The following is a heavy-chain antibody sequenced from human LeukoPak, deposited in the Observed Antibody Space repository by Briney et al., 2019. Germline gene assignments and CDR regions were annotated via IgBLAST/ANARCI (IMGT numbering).Heavy chain of an antibody. CDR2: ISSSSSTI. V-gene: IGHV3-48*01. J-gene: IGHJ4*02. Sequence: RGSLRLSCAASGFAFSSYSMNWVRQAPGKGLEWVSYISSSSSTIYYADSVKGRFTISRDNAKNSLYLQMNSLRAEDTAVYYCARLSSGRSYDYWGQGTLVTVSS. CDR1: GFAFSSYS. D-gene: IGHD2-15*01. CDR3: ARLSSGRSYDY.